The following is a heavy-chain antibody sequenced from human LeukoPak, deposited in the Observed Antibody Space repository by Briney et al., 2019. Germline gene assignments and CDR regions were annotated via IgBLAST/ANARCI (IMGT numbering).Heavy chain of an antibody. CDR1: GYTFTNYG. CDR2: ISAYNEKT. CDR3: ARDARQWLPKDWFDP. Sequence: ASVKVSCKASGYTFTNYGISWLRQAPGQGLKWMGWISAYNEKTDFAQNLQGRLTMTIDTSTNTAYMELPSLRSDDTAVYYCARDARQWLPKDWFDPWGQGTLVTVSS. J-gene: IGHJ5*02. D-gene: IGHD6-19*01. V-gene: IGHV1-18*01.